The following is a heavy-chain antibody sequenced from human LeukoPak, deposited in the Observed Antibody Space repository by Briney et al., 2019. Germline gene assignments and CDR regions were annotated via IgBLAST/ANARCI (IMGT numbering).Heavy chain of an antibody. D-gene: IGHD6-13*01. V-gene: IGHV4-39*07. Sequence: SETLSLTCTVSGGSISTSNYYWGWIRQPPGKGLEWIGNIFYSGSTYYSPSLKSRVTIAVDTSKNQFSLRLSSVTAADTAFYYCARDRGVSGFDYWGQGTLVTVSS. CDR3: ARDRGVSGFDY. CDR2: IFYSGST. CDR1: GGSISTSNYY. J-gene: IGHJ4*02.